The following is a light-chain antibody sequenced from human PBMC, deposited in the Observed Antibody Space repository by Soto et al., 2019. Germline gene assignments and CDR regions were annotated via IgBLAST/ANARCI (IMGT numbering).Light chain of an antibody. Sequence: DIQMTQSPSPLSASVGDRVTIACRASQNISNYLNWYQQKAGKAPKLLIYAATTLQSGVPSRFSGTRAGTDFTLTISSLQPADFASYYCQQSYNIPLTFGGGTKVDI. J-gene: IGKJ4*01. CDR3: QQSYNIPLT. CDR2: AAT. CDR1: QNISNY. V-gene: IGKV1-39*01.